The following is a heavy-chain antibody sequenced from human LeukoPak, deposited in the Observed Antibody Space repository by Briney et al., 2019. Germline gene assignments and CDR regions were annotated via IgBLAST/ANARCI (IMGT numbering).Heavy chain of an antibody. V-gene: IGHV4-4*07. J-gene: IGHJ6*02. CDR2: IYTSGST. CDR1: GGSISSYY. D-gene: IGHD3-3*01. Sequence: SETLSLTCTVSGGSISSYYWSWIRQPAGKGLEWIGRIYTSGSTNYNPSLKSRVTMSVDTSKNQFSLKLSSVTAADTAVYYCARDSGHNYDFWSGYFSGYYYGMDVWGQGTTATVSS. CDR3: ARDSGHNYDFWSGYFSGYYYGMDV.